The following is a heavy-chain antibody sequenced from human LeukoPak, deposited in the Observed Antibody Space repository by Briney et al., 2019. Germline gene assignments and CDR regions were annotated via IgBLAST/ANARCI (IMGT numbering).Heavy chain of an antibody. J-gene: IGHJ6*02. D-gene: IGHD2-8*01. CDR1: GFTFSSYA. Sequence: QPGGSLRLSCAASGFTFSSYAMSWVRQAPGKGLEWVSAISGSGGNTFYADSAKGRFTISRDNSKNTAYLQMNSLRAEDTAVYYCAKKNGAPDTRSGMDVWGQGTTVTVSS. V-gene: IGHV3-23*01. CDR2: ISGSGGNT. CDR3: AKKNGAPDTRSGMDV.